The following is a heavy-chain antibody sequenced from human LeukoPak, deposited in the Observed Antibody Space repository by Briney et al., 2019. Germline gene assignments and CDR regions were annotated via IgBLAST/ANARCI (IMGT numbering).Heavy chain of an antibody. D-gene: IGHD3-10*01. Sequence: PGGSLRLSCAASGFTFSSYSMNWVRQAPGKGLEWVGRIKSKTDGGTTDYAAPVKGRFTISRDDSKNTLYLQMNSLKTEDTAVYYCTTEVILWFGGGGDYWGQGTLVTVSS. CDR3: TTEVILWFGGGGDY. J-gene: IGHJ4*02. V-gene: IGHV3-15*01. CDR1: GFTFSSYS. CDR2: IKSKTDGGTT.